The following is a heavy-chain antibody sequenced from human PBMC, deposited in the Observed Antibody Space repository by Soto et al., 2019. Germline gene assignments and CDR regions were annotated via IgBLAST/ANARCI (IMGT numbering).Heavy chain of an antibody. V-gene: IGHV3-23*01. CDR1: GFTFSSYA. J-gene: IGHJ3*02. CDR3: AKQGEWRDAFDI. D-gene: IGHD3-16*01. Sequence: AGGSLRLSCAASGFTFSSYAMSWVRQAPGKGLEWVSAISGSGGSTYYADSVKGRFTISRDNSKNTLYLQMNSLRAEDTAVYYCAKQGEWRDAFDIWGQGTMVTVSS. CDR2: ISGSGGST.